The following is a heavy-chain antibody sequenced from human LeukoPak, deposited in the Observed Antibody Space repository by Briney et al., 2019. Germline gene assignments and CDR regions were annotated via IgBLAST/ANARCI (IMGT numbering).Heavy chain of an antibody. CDR2: ISFDGTNK. J-gene: IGHJ4*02. D-gene: IGHD4-17*01. CDR3: ATDYGDYEPIDY. Sequence: GRSLRLSCTASGVTPSNYAVHWVRRPPGRGLEWVAVISFDGTNKYYGDSVEGRFSVSRDNSKNTLYLQMNSLRPDDTAMYYCATDYGDYEPIDYWGQGTLVTVSS. V-gene: IGHV3-30*04. CDR1: GVTPSNYA.